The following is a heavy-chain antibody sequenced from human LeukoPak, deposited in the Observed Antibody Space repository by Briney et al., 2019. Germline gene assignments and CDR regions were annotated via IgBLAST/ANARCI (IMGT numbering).Heavy chain of an antibody. D-gene: IGHD2-15*01. CDR1: GFTFSSYS. J-gene: IGHJ4*02. V-gene: IGHV3-21*01. CDR2: ISSSSSYI. Sequence: GGSLRLSCAASGFTFSSYSMNWVRQAPGKGLEWVSSISSSSSYIYYADSVKGRFTISRDNAKNSLYLQMNSLRAEDTAVYYCAKVKDHCSGGSCYSKGTYFDYWGQGTLVTVSS. CDR3: AKVKDHCSGGSCYSKGTYFDY.